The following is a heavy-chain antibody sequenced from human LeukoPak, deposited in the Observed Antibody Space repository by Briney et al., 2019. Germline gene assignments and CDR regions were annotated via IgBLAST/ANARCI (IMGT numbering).Heavy chain of an antibody. CDR2: IWSDGSNK. V-gene: IGHV3-33*06. J-gene: IGHJ4*02. D-gene: IGHD4-11*01. CDR1: GFTFNHHG. CDR3: AKDAQRGFDYSNSLEY. Sequence: PGVSLRLSCAASGFTFNHHGMHWVRQAPGKGLEWVAVIWSDGSNKFYADSVRGRFTISRDDSRKTVYLQMDRMTAEDTAIYYCAKDAQRGFDYSNSLEYWGQGALVTVSS.